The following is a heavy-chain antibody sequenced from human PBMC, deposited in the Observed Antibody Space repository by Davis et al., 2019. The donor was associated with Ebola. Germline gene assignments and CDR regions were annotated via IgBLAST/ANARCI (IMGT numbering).Heavy chain of an antibody. V-gene: IGHV3-30-3*01. CDR1: GFTFSSYA. CDR3: ATTVGYYYGSGTVIDY. D-gene: IGHD3-10*01. Sequence: PGGSLRLSCAASGFTFSSYAMHWVRQAPGKGLEWVAVISYDGSNKYYADSVKGRFTISRDNSKNTLYLQMNSLRAEDTAVYYCATTVGYYYGSGTVIDYWGQGTLVTVSS. CDR2: ISYDGSNK. J-gene: IGHJ4*02.